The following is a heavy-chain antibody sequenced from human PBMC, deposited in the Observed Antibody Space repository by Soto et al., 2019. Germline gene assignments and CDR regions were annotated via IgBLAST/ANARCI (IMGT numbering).Heavy chain of an antibody. J-gene: IGHJ5*02. V-gene: IGHV4-30-2*01. CDR2: IYHSGST. D-gene: IGHD3-10*01. CDR3: ARAHYYGSVSLNWFDP. Sequence: QLQLQESGSGLVKPSQTLSLTCAVSGGSISSGGYSWSWLRPPPGKGLEWIGYIYHSGSTYYNPSLKSRVTISVDRSKNQFSLKLSSVTAADTAGYYCARAHYYGSVSLNWFDPWVQGTLVTVSS. CDR1: GGSISSGGYS.